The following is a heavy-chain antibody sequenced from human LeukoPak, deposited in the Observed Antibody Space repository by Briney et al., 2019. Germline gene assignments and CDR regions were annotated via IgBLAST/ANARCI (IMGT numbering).Heavy chain of an antibody. D-gene: IGHD3-16*02. V-gene: IGHV4-59*01. J-gene: IGHJ5*02. CDR2: IYYSGST. Sequence: SETLSLTCTVSGGSISSYYWSWIRQPPGKGLEWIGYIYYSGSTNYNPSLKSRVTISVDTSKNQFSLKLSSVTAADTAVYYCARESGDYVWGSYRNWFDPWGQGTLVTVSS. CDR1: GGSISSYY. CDR3: ARESGDYVWGSYRNWFDP.